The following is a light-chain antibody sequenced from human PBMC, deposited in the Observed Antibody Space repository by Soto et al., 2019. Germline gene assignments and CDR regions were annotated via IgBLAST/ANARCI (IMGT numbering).Light chain of an antibody. CDR1: SSDVGGYNS. CDR3: SSYTSSSTVV. J-gene: IGLJ2*01. V-gene: IGLV2-14*01. CDR2: DVN. Sequence: QSALTQPASVSGSPGQSITISCTGTSSDVGGYNSVSWYQQHPGKAPKLMIYDVNNRPSRVSNRFSGSKSGNTASLTISGLQAEDEADYYCSSYTSSSTVVFGGGTQLTVL.